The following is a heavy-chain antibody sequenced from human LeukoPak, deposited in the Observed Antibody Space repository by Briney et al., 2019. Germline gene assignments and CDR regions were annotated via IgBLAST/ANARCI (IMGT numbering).Heavy chain of an antibody. J-gene: IGHJ6*02. Sequence: ASVKVSCKASGYTFTGYYMHWVRQAPGQGLEWMGRINSNSGGTNYAQKFQGRVTMTRDTSISTVYMELSRLRSDDTAVYYCARDGGYCSSGTICYSRAEYYYYGLDVWGQGTTVTVSS. V-gene: IGHV1-2*06. CDR1: GYTFTGYY. CDR3: ARDGGYCSSGTICYSRAEYYYYGLDV. D-gene: IGHD2-2*01. CDR2: INSNSGGT.